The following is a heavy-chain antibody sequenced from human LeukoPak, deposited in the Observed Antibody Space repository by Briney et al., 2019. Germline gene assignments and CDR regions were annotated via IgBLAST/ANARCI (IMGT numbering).Heavy chain of an antibody. CDR1: GGSLSGAY. D-gene: IGHD3-9*01. J-gene: IGHJ4*02. CDR2: INHTGGT. CDR3: ARGPVRLARPFDY. Sequence: SETLSLTCTVQGGSLSGAYWTWIRQPPGRGLEWIGEINHTGGTNYNPSFKSRVTMSADTPKNQLSLNLTSVTAADTAVYYCARGPVRLARPFDYWGQGTLVTVSS. V-gene: IGHV4-34*01.